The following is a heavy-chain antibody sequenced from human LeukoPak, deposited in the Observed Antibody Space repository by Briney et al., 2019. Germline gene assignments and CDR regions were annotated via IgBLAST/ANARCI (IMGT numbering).Heavy chain of an antibody. CDR1: GFNFRIHG. CDR3: ARDLSLLGLDD. V-gene: IGHV3-23*01. J-gene: IGHJ4*02. Sequence: PGGTLRLSCAASGFNFRIHGINWVRQAPGKGLEWVSAIGASGIHTYFADSVRGRFSISRDDSRNTVYLQMNSLRAGDTALYFCARDLSLLGLDDWGQGTLVTVSS. CDR2: IGASGIHT. D-gene: IGHD7-27*01.